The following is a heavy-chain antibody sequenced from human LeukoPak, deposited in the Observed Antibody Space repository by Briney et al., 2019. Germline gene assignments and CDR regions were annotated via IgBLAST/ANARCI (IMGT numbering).Heavy chain of an antibody. V-gene: IGHV4-34*01. Sequence: PSEALSLTCAVYGGSFSGYYWSWIRQPPGKGLEWIGEINHSGSTNYNPSLKSRVTISVDTSKNQFSLKLSSVTAADTAEYYCARGYYDSSGLRYFDYWGQGTLVTVSS. D-gene: IGHD3-22*01. CDR3: ARGYYDSSGLRYFDY. CDR2: INHSGST. J-gene: IGHJ4*02. CDR1: GGSFSGYY.